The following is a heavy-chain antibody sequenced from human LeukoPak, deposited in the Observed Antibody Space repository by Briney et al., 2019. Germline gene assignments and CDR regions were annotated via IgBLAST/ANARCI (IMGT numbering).Heavy chain of an antibody. CDR3: ARGPYSYDSSGAFDI. CDR1: VDSMFGYF. J-gene: IGHJ3*02. Sequence: SETLSLTCTVSVDSMFGYFWSWIRQPPGGGLEWIGYIYDTGRTNYSPSLKSRATISLDTSNKQFSLRLTSVTAADTAVYFCARGPYSYDSSGAFDIWGQGTMVTVSS. D-gene: IGHD3-22*01. V-gene: IGHV4-59*01. CDR2: IYDTGRT.